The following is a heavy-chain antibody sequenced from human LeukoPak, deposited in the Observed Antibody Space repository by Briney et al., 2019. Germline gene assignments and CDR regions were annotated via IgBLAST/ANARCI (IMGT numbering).Heavy chain of an antibody. D-gene: IGHD3-10*01. CDR1: GFTFSSYG. V-gene: IGHV3-30*18. J-gene: IGHJ4*02. Sequence: GRSLRLSCAASGFTFSSYGIHWVRQAPGKGLEWVALISYDGSNKYYADSVKGRFTISRDKSKNTLYLQMNSLRAEDTAVYYCANENYYGSGSYPDYWGQGTLVTVSS. CDR3: ANENYYGSGSYPDY. CDR2: ISYDGSNK.